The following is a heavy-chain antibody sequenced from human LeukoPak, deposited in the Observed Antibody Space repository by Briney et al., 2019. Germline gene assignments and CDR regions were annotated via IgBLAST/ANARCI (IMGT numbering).Heavy chain of an antibody. CDR1: GYTLTELS. V-gene: IGHV1-24*01. CDR2: FDPEGGET. D-gene: IGHD1-26*01. CDR3: AILRSYYLAFDI. J-gene: IGHJ3*02. Sequence: ASVTVSCTVSGYTLTELSMHWVRQAPGKGLEWMGGFDPEGGETIYAQKFQGRVTMTEDTSTDTAYMELSSLRSEDTAVYYCAILRSYYLAFDIWGQGTMVTVSS.